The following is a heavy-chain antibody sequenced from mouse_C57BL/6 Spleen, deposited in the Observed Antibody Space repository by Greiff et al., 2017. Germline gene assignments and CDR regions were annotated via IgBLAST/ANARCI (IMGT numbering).Heavy chain of an antibody. CDR1: GYTFTSYW. V-gene: IGHV1-61*01. Sequence: VQLQQPGAELVRPGSSVKLSCKASGYTFTSYWMDWVKQRPGQGLEWIGNIYPSDSETHYNQKFKDKATLTVDKSSSTAYMQLSRLTSEDSAVYYCASSPITTVVATPFAYWGQGTLVTVSA. CDR2: IYPSDSET. CDR3: ASSPITTVVATPFAY. J-gene: IGHJ3*01. D-gene: IGHD1-1*01.